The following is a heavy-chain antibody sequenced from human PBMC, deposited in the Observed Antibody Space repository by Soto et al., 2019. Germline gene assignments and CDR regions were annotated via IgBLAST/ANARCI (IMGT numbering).Heavy chain of an antibody. Sequence: GGSLRLSCAASGFTFSDYYMSWIRQAPGKGLEWVSRISNSGSSIHYADSVKGRFTISRDDAKNSLYLQMNSLRAEDTAVYYCARDYGSNSLDYFDYWGQGTLVTVSS. D-gene: IGHD4-4*01. V-gene: IGHV3-11*01. CDR1: GFTFSDYY. CDR3: ARDYGSNSLDYFDY. J-gene: IGHJ4*02. CDR2: ISNSGSSI.